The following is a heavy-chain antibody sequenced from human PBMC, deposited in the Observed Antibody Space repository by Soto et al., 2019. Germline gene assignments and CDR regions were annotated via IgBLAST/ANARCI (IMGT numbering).Heavy chain of an antibody. Sequence: EVQLVESGGGSVQPGESLRLSCVASGFRFNMYWMSWIRQAPGKGLEWVARIKQDGGEKYYVDSVKGRFTVSRDNAKNSLHLQLHSVSADDAGIYYCVRDQLILPADDFYYGVDVWGQGTTVTVSS. CDR3: VRDQLILPADDFYYGVDV. V-gene: IGHV3-7*03. CDR2: IKQDGGEK. J-gene: IGHJ6*02. CDR1: GFRFNMYW.